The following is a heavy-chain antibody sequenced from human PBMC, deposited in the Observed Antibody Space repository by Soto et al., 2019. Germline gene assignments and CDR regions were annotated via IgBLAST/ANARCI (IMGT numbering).Heavy chain of an antibody. J-gene: IGHJ4*02. CDR1: GFTFSNYA. V-gene: IGHV3-49*04. Sequence: PGGSLRLSCAVSGFTFSNYAMTWVRQAPGKGLEWVGFIRSKAYGGTTEYAASVKGRFTISRDDSKSIAYLQMNSLKTEDTAVYYCTAGKLYPSLDFDYWGQGTLVTVSS. CDR3: TAGKLYPSLDFDY. D-gene: IGHD2-8*01. CDR2: IRSKAYGGTT.